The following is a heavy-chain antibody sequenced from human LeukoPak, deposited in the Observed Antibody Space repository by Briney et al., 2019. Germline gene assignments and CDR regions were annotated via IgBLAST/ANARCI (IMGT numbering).Heavy chain of an antibody. V-gene: IGHV3-30-3*01. CDR2: ISYDGSNK. CDR3: ARDTEASDYGDSNWFDP. Sequence: GGSLRLSCAASGFTFSSYAMHWVRQAPGKGLEWVAVISYDGSNKYYADSVKGRFTISRDNSKNTLYLQMNSLRAEGTAVYYCARDTEASDYGDSNWFDPWGQGTLVTVSS. CDR1: GFTFSSYA. J-gene: IGHJ5*02. D-gene: IGHD4-17*01.